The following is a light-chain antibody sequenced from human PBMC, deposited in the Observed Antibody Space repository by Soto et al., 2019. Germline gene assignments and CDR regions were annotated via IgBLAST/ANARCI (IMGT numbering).Light chain of an antibody. V-gene: IGKV1-33*01. J-gene: IGKJ2*01. CDR3: QQYDNLPPYT. CDR1: QDISNY. CDR2: DAS. Sequence: DIQMTQSPSSLSASVGDRVTITCQASQDISNYLNWYQQKPGKAPKLLIYDASNLETGVPSRFSGSGSRIDVTLTISSLQPEDIATYHCQQYDNLPPYTFGQWTKLEIK.